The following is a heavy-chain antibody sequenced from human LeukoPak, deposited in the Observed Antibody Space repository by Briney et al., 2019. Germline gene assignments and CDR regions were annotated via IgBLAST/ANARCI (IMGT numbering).Heavy chain of an antibody. Sequence: ASVKVSCMASGYTFTNYNVNWVRQATGQGLEWMGWMNPISGYTGYAQKFQGRVTMTRDTSISTAYMELSSLRSEDTAVYYCARGLDGDFLDYNWFDSWGQGTLVTVSS. CDR2: MNPISGYT. CDR1: GYTFTNYN. V-gene: IGHV1-8*01. CDR3: ARGLDGDFLDYNWFDS. J-gene: IGHJ5*01. D-gene: IGHD2-21*01.